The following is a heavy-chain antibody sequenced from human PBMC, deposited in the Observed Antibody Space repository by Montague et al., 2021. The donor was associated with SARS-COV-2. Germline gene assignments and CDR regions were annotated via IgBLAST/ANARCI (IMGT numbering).Heavy chain of an antibody. CDR3: ARDLQDYYGMDV. J-gene: IGHJ6*02. CDR2: ISYDGSNK. V-gene: IGHV3-30*04. CDR1: GFTFSSYA. Sequence: SLRLSCAASGFTFSSYAMHWVRQAPGKGLEWVAVISYDGSNKYYADSVKGRFTISRDNSKNTLYLQMNSLRAEDTAVYYCARDLQDYYGMDVRGQGTTVTVSS. D-gene: IGHD4-11*01.